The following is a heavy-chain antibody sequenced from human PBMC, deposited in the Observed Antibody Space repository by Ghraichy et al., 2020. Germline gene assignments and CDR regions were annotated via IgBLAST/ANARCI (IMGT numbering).Heavy chain of an antibody. CDR2: ISAYNGNT. D-gene: IGHD3-22*01. Sequence: ASVKVSCKASGYTFTSYGISWVRQAPGQGLEWMGWISAYNGNTNYAQKIRGRVTMTTDTSTSTAYMELRSLRSDDTAVYYCARARSYYDSSGYYELDYWGQGTLVTVSS. CDR1: GYTFTSYG. J-gene: IGHJ4*02. CDR3: ARARSYYDSSGYYELDY. V-gene: IGHV1-18*01.